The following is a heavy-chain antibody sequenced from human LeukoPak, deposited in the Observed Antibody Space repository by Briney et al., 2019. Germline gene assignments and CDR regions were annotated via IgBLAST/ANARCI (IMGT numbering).Heavy chain of an antibody. J-gene: IGHJ6*03. CDR1: GGSISSYY. D-gene: IGHD3-10*01. CDR3: ARVVYYYYYMDV. V-gene: IGHV4-59*01. Sequence: SETLSLTCTVSGGSISSYYWSWIRQPPGKGLEWIGYIYYSGSTNYNPSLKSRVTISVDTSKIQFSLKLSSVTAADTAVYYCARVVYYYYYMDVWGKGTTVTISS. CDR2: IYYSGST.